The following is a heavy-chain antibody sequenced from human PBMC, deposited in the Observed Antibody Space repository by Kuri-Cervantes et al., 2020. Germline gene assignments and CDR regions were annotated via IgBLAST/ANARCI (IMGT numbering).Heavy chain of an antibody. Sequence: ASVKVSCKASGYTFPSYGISWVRQAPGQGLEWMGWISAYDGDTNFARRLQGRVTMTIDTSTSTAYMELRSLNSDDTAMYFCARANSAGYSTYYSYYMDVWGKGTTVTVSS. V-gene: IGHV1-18*01. D-gene: IGHD3-9*01. CDR1: GYTFPSYG. CDR2: ISAYDGDT. CDR3: ARANSAGYSTYYSYYMDV. J-gene: IGHJ6*03.